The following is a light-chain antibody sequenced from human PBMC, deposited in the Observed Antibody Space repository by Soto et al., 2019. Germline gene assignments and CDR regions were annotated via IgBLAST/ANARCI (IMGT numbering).Light chain of an antibody. CDR1: QSVTSNY. CDR3: QRYGGSVWT. Sequence: EIVLTQSPGTLSLSPGERVTLSCRASQSVTSNYLAWYQQKPGQAPRLLIYDASTRAAGIPDRFSGSGSGTDVTLTISRLEPEDFAVYYCQRYGGSVWTFGQGTKVEIK. J-gene: IGKJ1*01. CDR2: DAS. V-gene: IGKV3-20*01.